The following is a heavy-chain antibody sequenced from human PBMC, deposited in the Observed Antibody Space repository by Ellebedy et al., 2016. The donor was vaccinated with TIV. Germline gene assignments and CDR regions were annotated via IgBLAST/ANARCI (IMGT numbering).Heavy chain of an antibody. V-gene: IGHV3-64D*06. J-gene: IGHJ4*02. CDR1: EFTFSIYT. CDR2: VSANGENT. D-gene: IGHD5-18*01. Sequence: GGSLRLXXSASEFTFSIYTMNWVRRAPGKGLEYVSGVSANGENTNYADSVKGRFTISRDNSKNTLYLQMNSLRPEDTAMYYCVKERGYSYAFDFWGLGIPVTVSS. CDR3: VKERGYSYAFDF.